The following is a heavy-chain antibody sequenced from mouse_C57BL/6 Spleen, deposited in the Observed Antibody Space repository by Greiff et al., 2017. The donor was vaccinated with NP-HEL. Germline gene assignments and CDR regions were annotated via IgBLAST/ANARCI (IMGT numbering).Heavy chain of an antibody. D-gene: IGHD1-1*01. CDR1: GFNFKDYY. V-gene: IGHV14-1*01. J-gene: IGHJ3*01. CDR3: ATSVSRVPPEAY. Sequence: VQLQQSGAELVRPGASVKLSCTASGFNFKDYYMNWVKQRPEQGLEWIGRIDPEDGDTEYAPKFQGKATMTADTSSNTAYLQLSSLTSEDTAVYYCATSVSRVPPEAYWGQGTLVTASA. CDR2: IDPEDGDT.